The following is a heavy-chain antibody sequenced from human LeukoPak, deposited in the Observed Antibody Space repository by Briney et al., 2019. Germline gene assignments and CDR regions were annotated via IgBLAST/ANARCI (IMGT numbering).Heavy chain of an antibody. CDR3: ARGARIAAAGTPSSDSIWFDP. D-gene: IGHD6-13*01. V-gene: IGHV1-2*02. CDR2: FKPKSGGA. J-gene: IGHJ5*02. CDR1: GYTVTGYY. Sequence: SGRVCCKASGYTVTGYYIHCVPRAAGQRVEGRGWFKPKSGGANYAQKFQGRVTMTRDTSISTAYMELSRLRSDDTAVYYCARGARIAAAGTPSSDSIWFDPWGQGTLVTVSS.